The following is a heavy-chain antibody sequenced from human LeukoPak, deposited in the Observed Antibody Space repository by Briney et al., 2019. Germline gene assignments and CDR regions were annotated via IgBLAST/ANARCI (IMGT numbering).Heavy chain of an antibody. J-gene: IGHJ4*02. CDR1: GFTFSSYG. D-gene: IGHD2-15*01. Sequence: GGSLRLSCAASGFTFSSYGMHWVRQAPGKGLEWVAVISYDGSNKYYADSVKGRFTISRDNAKNSLYLQMNSLRAEDTAVYYCAREAVGCSGGSCYSESQHYFDYWGQGTLVTVSS. V-gene: IGHV3-30*03. CDR3: AREAVGCSGGSCYSESQHYFDY. CDR2: ISYDGSNK.